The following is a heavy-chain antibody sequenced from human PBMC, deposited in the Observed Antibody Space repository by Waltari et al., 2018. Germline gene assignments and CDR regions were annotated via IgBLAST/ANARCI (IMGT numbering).Heavy chain of an antibody. CDR2: IYYSGST. CDR1: GGSISSSSYY. CDR3: AAGLLWFRESYYYYYGMDV. D-gene: IGHD3-10*01. V-gene: IGHV4-39*07. J-gene: IGHJ6*02. Sequence: QLQLQESGPGLVKPSETLSLTCTVSGGSISSSSYYWGWIRQPPGKGLEWIGSIYYSGSTYYNPSLKSRVTISVDTSKNQFSLKLSSVTAADTAVYYCAAGLLWFRESYYYYYGMDVWGQGTTVTVSS.